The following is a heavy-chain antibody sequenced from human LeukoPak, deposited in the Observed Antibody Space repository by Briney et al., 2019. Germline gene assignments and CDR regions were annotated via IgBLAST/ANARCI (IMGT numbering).Heavy chain of an antibody. J-gene: IGHJ4*02. D-gene: IGHD2-21*02. CDR2: INHSGST. V-gene: IGHV4-34*01. CDR3: ARGGFYCGGDCYVDY. CDR1: GGSFSPYY. Sequence: PSETLSLTCAVYGGSFSPYYWSWIRQPPGKGLEWIVEINHSGSTNYNPSLKSRVTISVDTSKNQFSLKLSSVTAADTAVYYCARGGFYCGGDCYVDYWGQGTLVTVSS.